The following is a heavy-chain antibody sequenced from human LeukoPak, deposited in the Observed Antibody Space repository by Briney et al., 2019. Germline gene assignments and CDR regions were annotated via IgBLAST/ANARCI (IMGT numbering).Heavy chain of an antibody. CDR3: ARSLSRMVRGVMYY. CDR1: GYTFTGYY. V-gene: IGHV1-2*02. J-gene: IGHJ4*02. D-gene: IGHD3-10*01. Sequence: ASVKVSCKASGYTFTGYYMHWVRQALGQGLEWMGWINPNSGGTNYAQKFQGRVTMTRDTSISTAYMELSRLRSDDTAVYYCARSLSRMVRGVMYYWGQGTLVTVSS. CDR2: INPNSGGT.